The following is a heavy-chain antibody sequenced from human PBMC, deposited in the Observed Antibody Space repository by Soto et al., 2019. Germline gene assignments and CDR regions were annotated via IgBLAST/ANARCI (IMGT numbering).Heavy chain of an antibody. Sequence: VRQAPGQGLEWMGGIIPIFGTANYAQKFQGRVTITADESTSTAYMELSSLRSEDTAVYYCARGGYRFGSRAERGFDYWGQGTLFIVS. J-gene: IGHJ4*02. CDR2: IIPIFGTA. D-gene: IGHD5-18*01. V-gene: IGHV1-69*01. CDR3: ARGGYRFGSRAERGFDY.